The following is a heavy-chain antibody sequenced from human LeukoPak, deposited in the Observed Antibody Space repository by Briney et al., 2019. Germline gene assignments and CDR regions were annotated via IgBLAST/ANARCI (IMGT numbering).Heavy chain of an antibody. Sequence: GGSLRLSCEGSGFTFSNYWMSWVRQAPGKGLEWVANIQQHGSETYYGDSVKGRFTISRDNAMNSLYLQMNSLRAEDTAVYYCATYSSSNGREFQYWGQGTLVTVSS. D-gene: IGHD2-2*01. CDR3: ATYSSSNGREFQY. J-gene: IGHJ1*01. CDR2: IQQHGSET. CDR1: GFTFSNYW. V-gene: IGHV3-7*01.